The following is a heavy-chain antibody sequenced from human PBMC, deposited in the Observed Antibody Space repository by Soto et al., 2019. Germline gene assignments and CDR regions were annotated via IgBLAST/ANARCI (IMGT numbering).Heavy chain of an antibody. CDR3: ARFAGTNPYYYYYGMDV. D-gene: IGHD1-7*01. CDR2: INPNSGGT. V-gene: IGHV1-2*02. Sequence: ASVKVSCKASGYTFTGYYMHWVRQAPGQGLEWMGWINPNSGGTNYAQKFQGRVTMTRDTSISTAYMELSRLRSDDTAVYYCARFAGTNPYYYYYGMDVWGQGTTVTVSS. J-gene: IGHJ6*02. CDR1: GYTFTGYY.